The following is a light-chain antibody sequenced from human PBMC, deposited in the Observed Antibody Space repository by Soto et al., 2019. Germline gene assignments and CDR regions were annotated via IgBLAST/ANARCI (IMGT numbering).Light chain of an antibody. CDR1: QRVSSN. CDR2: GAS. J-gene: IGKJ2*01. CDR3: QQYDNWPPYT. V-gene: IGKV3-15*01. Sequence: EIVMTQSPATLSVSPGDRATLSCRASQRVSSNLAWYRQKPGQAPRLLIYGASPRATGVPARFSGSGSGTEFTLTISSLQSEDFAVYYCQQYDNWPPYTFGQGTKLEIK.